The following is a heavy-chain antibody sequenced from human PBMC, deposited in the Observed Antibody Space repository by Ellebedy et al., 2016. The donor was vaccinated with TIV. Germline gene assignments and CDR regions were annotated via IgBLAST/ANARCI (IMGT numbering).Heavy chain of an antibody. V-gene: IGHV3-64*04. CDR2: ISSNGGST. D-gene: IGHD1-14*01. Sequence: GGSLRLXCSASGFTFSSYAMHWVRQAPGKGLEYVSAISSNGGSTYYADSVKGRFTISRDNAKNSLYLQMNSLRDEDTAVYYCAREPVTVYHPFDYWGQGTLVTVSS. CDR1: GFTFSSYA. J-gene: IGHJ4*02. CDR3: AREPVTVYHPFDY.